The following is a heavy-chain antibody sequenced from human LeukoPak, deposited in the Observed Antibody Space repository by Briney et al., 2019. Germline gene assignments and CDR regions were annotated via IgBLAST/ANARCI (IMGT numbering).Heavy chain of an antibody. J-gene: IGHJ6*03. CDR3: ARPYSGYYYYYYYMDV. Sequence: PSETLSLACAVYGGSFSGYYWSWIRQPPGKGLEWIGEINHSGSTNYSPSLKSRVTISVDTSKNQFSLKLSSVTAADTAVYYCARPYSGYYYYYYYMDVWGKGTTVTISS. V-gene: IGHV4-34*01. CDR1: GGSFSGYY. D-gene: IGHD3-22*01. CDR2: INHSGST.